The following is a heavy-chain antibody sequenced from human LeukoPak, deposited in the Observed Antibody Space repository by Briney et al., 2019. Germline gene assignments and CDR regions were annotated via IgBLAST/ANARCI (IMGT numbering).Heavy chain of an antibody. Sequence: SETLSLTCTVSGGSISSYYWSWIRQPPGKGLEWIGYIYYSGSTNYNPSLKSRVTISVDTSKNQFSLKLSSVTAADTAVYYCARWNVSLLLFGEQTDAFDIWGQGTMVTVSS. CDR1: GGSISSYY. J-gene: IGHJ3*02. CDR2: IYYSGST. CDR3: ARWNVSLLLFGEQTDAFDI. D-gene: IGHD3-10*01. V-gene: IGHV4-59*01.